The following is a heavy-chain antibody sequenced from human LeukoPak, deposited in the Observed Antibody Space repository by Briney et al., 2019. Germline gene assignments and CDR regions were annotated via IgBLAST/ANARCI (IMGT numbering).Heavy chain of an antibody. J-gene: IGHJ6*03. D-gene: IGHD1-1*01. Sequence: ASVKVSCKASGYTFTSYDINWVRQATGQGLEWMGWMNPNSGNTGYAQKFQGRVTMTRNTSISTAYMELSSLRSEDTAVYYCARDLTNDDYYYYYMDVWGKGTTVTVSS. CDR3: ARDLTNDDYYYYYMDV. CDR1: GYTFTSYD. CDR2: MNPNSGNT. V-gene: IGHV1-8*01.